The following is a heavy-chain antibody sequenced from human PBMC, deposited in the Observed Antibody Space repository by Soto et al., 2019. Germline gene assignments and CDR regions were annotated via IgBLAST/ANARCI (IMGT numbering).Heavy chain of an antibody. D-gene: IGHD3-3*01. V-gene: IGHV3-53*01. CDR2: IYSGGST. CDR1: GFTFSSNY. CDR3: ARDNGLWSGYYTGLDY. Sequence: PGGSLRLSCAASGFTFSSNYMSWVRQAPGKGLEWVSVIYSGGSTYYADSVKGRFTISRDNSKSTLYLQMNSLRAEDTAVYYCARDNGLWSGYYTGLDYWGQGTLVTVSS. J-gene: IGHJ4*02.